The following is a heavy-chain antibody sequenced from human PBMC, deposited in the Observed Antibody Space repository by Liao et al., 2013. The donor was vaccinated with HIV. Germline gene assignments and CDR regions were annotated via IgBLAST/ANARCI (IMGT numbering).Heavy chain of an antibody. D-gene: IGHD2-15*01. Sequence: QVQLQESGPGLVKPSQILSLTCTVSGDSISSGDYYWTWIRQPPGKGLEWIGYIYYSGSTYYNPSLKSRVTISVDTSKNQFSLKLSSVTAADTAVYYCARAAGGYCRGGTCYRYYFDYWAREPWSPSPQ. CDR3: ARAAGGYCRGGTCYRYYFDY. V-gene: IGHV4-30-4*08. CDR2: IYYSGST. J-gene: IGHJ4*02. CDR1: GDSISSGDYY.